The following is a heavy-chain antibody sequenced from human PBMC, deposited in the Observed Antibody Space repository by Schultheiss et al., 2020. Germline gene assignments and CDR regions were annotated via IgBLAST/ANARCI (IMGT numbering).Heavy chain of an antibody. CDR1: GFTFSSYA. V-gene: IGHV3-30*04. D-gene: IGHD6-13*01. J-gene: IGHJ3*02. CDR3: ARSAGSWFRGGAFDI. CDR2: ISYDGSNK. Sequence: GESLKISCAASGFTFSSYAMHWVRQAPGKGLEWVAVISYDGSNKYYADSVKGRFTISRDNSKNTLYLQMNSLRAEGTAVYYCARSAGSWFRGGAFDIWGQGTMVTVSS.